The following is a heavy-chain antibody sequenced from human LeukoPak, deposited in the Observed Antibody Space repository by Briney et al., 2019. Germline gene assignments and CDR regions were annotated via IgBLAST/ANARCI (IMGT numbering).Heavy chain of an antibody. CDR3: ARDFMVRGDQVNYYYYYMDV. Sequence: SETLSLTCTVSGGSISNYYWSWIRQPPGKGLEWIGYISDSGTTSYNPSLKNRVTTSLDTSKNQFSLQPRSVTAADTAVYYCARDFMVRGDQVNYYYYYMDVWGTGATITVSS. J-gene: IGHJ6*03. V-gene: IGHV4-59*01. CDR1: GGSISNYY. D-gene: IGHD3-10*01. CDR2: ISDSGTT.